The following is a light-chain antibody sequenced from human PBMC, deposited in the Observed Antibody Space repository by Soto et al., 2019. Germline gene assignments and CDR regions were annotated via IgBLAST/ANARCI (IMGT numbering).Light chain of an antibody. V-gene: IGLV2-11*01. J-gene: IGLJ2*01. Sequence: QSVLTQPRSVSGSPGQSVTISCTGTSADVGGYDFVSWYQQLPGTPPKLIIYDVNKRPSGVPDRFSGSKSGNTASLTISGLQAEDGADYHCSSFAGSHVAFGGGTKVTVL. CDR2: DVN. CDR3: SSFAGSHVA. CDR1: SADVGGYDF.